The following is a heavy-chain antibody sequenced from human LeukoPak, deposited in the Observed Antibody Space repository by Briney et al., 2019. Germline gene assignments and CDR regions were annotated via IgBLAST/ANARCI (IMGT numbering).Heavy chain of an antibody. V-gene: IGHV4-4*07. J-gene: IGHJ3*02. CDR3: ARCSGNYYNAFDI. CDR1: GGSISSYY. Sequence: SETLSLTCTVSGGSISSYYWSWIRQPAGKGLEWIGRIYTSGGTNYNPSLKSRITMSVDTSNNQFSLKLSSVTAADTAVYYCARCSGNYYNAFDIWGQGTMVTVSS. CDR2: IYTSGGT. D-gene: IGHD1-26*01.